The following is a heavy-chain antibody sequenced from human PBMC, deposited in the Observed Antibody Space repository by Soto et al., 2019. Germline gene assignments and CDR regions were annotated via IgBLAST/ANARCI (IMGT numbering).Heavy chain of an antibody. V-gene: IGHV3-33*01. J-gene: IGHJ6*02. CDR2: IWYDGSNK. CDR3: AREGYCSSTSCYSVPVDYYYYGMDV. CDR1: GFTFSSYG. Sequence: LRLSCAASGFTFSSYGMHWVRQAPGKGLEWVAVIWYDGSNKYYADSVKGRFTISRDNSKNTLYLQMNSLRAEDTAVYYCAREGYCSSTSCYSVPVDYYYYGMDVWGQGTTVTVSS. D-gene: IGHD2-2*01.